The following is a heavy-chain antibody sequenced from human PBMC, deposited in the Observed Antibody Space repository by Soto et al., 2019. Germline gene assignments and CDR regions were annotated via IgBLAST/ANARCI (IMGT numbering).Heavy chain of an antibody. CDR3: ARPQGSTSTYHWFDP. J-gene: IGHJ5*02. CDR1: GGSISSTFYY. D-gene: IGHD3-10*01. V-gene: IGHV4-39*01. Sequence: SETLSLTCTVSGGSISSTFYYWGWIRQPPGKGLEWIGSIYYSGTTYYNPSLRSRVTISVDTSNNQFSLKLTSVTAADTAVYYCARPQGSTSTYHWFDPWGQGTLVTVSS. CDR2: IYYSGTT.